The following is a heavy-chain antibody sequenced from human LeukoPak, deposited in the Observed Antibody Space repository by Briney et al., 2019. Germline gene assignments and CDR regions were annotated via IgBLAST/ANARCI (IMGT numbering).Heavy chain of an antibody. CDR2: IYYSGIT. J-gene: IGHJ4*02. V-gene: IGHV4-39*01. CDR1: GGSISTTSYY. CDR3: ARRRGGYDPFFAF. D-gene: IGHD5-24*01. Sequence: SETLSLTCTVSGGSISTTSYYWGWIRQPPGKGLESIGTIYYSGITYYNPSLKSRVTISVDTSKNQFSLKLSSVTAADPAVYYCARRRGGYDPFFAFWGQGTLVTVSS.